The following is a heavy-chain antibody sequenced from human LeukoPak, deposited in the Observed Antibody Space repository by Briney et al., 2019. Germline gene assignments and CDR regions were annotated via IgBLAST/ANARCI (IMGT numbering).Heavy chain of an antibody. V-gene: IGHV3-30*18. D-gene: IGHD3/OR15-3a*01. CDR3: AKDRAWTATFDY. CDR2: ISYDGSNK. CDR1: GFTFSSYV. Sequence: GGSLRLSCSASGFTFSSYVMHWVRQAPGKGLEWVAVISYDGSNKYYADSVKGRFTISRDNSKNTLYLQMNSLRAEDTAVYYCAKDRAWTATFDYWGQGTLVTVSS. J-gene: IGHJ4*02.